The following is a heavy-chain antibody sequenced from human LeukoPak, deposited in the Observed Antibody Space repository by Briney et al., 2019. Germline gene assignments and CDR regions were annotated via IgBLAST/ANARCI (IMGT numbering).Heavy chain of an antibody. J-gene: IGHJ4*02. CDR2: IIPILGIA. Sequence: ASVKVSCKASGGTFSSYAISWVRQAPGQGLEWMGRIIPILGIANYAQKFQGRVTITADKSTSTAYMELSGLRSEDTAVYYCARAVLKNAYFDYWGQGTLVTVSS. D-gene: IGHD2/OR15-2a*01. CDR3: ARAVLKNAYFDY. CDR1: GGTFSSYA. V-gene: IGHV1-69*04.